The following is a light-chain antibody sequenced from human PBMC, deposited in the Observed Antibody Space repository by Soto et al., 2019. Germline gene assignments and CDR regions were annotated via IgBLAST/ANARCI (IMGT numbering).Light chain of an antibody. CDR2: KAS. CDR1: QGIGNA. J-gene: IGKJ4*01. V-gene: IGKV1-13*02. CDR3: QQYYSYPSLT. Sequence: AIQMTQSPSSLSASVGDRVTISCRASQGIGNALGWYQQKPGKPPKVLIYKASSLESGVPSRFSGSGSGTEITLTISSLQPEDFATYYCQQYYSYPSLTFGGGTKVDIK.